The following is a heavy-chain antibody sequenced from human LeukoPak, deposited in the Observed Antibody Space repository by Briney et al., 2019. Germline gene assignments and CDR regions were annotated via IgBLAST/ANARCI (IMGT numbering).Heavy chain of an antibody. Sequence: SETLSLTCAVYGGSFSGYYWSWISQPPGKGLEWIGEINHSGSTNYNPSLKSRVTISVDTSKNQFSLKLSSVTAADTAVYYCARGVQLWLQGYYYYYGMDVWGQGTTVTVSS. CDR1: GGSFSGYY. J-gene: IGHJ6*02. CDR3: ARGVQLWLQGYYYYYGMDV. D-gene: IGHD5-18*01. CDR2: INHSGST. V-gene: IGHV4-34*01.